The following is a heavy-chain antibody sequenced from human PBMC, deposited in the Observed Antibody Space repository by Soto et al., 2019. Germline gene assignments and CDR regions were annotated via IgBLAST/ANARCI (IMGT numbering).Heavy chain of an antibody. V-gene: IGHV1-2*04. D-gene: IGHD7-27*01. CDR1: GYTFTGYY. Sequence: ASVKVSCKASGYTFTGYYMHWVRQAPGQGLEWMGWINPNSGGTNYAQKFQGWVTMTRDTSISTAYMELSRLRSDDTAVYYCARGRLGTRVHGYYFDYWGQGTLVTVSS. J-gene: IGHJ4*02. CDR3: ARGRLGTRVHGYYFDY. CDR2: INPNSGGT.